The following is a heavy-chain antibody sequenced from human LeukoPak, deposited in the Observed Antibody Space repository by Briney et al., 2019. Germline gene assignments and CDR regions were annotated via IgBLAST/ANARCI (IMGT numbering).Heavy chain of an antibody. CDR2: ISSSSSYI. CDR1: GFTFSSYS. CDR3: ARAIIAVAGSRAFDI. Sequence: PGGSLRLSCAASGFTFSSYSMNWVRQAPGKGLEWVSSISSSSSYIYYADSVKGRFTISRDNAKNSLYLQMNSLRAEDTAVYYCARAIIAVAGSRAFDIWGQGTMVTVSS. J-gene: IGHJ3*02. D-gene: IGHD6-13*01. V-gene: IGHV3-21*01.